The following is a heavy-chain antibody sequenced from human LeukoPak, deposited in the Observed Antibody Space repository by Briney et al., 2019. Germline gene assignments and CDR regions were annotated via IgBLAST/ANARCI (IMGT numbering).Heavy chain of an antibody. D-gene: IGHD5-12*01. V-gene: IGHV4-39*07. CDR1: GGSISSSSYY. Sequence: SETLSLTCTVSGGSISSSSYYWGWIRQPPGKGLEWIGSIYYSGSTYYNPSLKSRVTISVDTSKNQFSLKLSSVTAADTAVYYCASIYSGYDPPFDYWGQGTLVTVSS. J-gene: IGHJ4*02. CDR2: IYYSGST. CDR3: ASIYSGYDPPFDY.